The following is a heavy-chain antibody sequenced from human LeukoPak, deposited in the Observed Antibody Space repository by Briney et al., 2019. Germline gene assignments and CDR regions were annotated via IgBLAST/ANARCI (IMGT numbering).Heavy chain of an antibody. V-gene: IGHV3-15*07. D-gene: IGHD4-17*01. CDR2: IKSKRDGETI. CDR1: GFSFSRAW. Sequence: GESLRLPCAASGFSFSRAWMSWVRRAPGKGLEWVGRIKSKRDGETIDYGAPVEGRFSISRDDSRDTLYLQMNSLKTDDTAVYYCTTKTGLYGDNSRRVDYWGQGALVTVSS. J-gene: IGHJ4*02. CDR3: TTKTGLYGDNSRRVDY.